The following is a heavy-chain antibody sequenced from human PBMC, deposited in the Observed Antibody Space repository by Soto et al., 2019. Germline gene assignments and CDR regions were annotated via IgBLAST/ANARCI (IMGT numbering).Heavy chain of an antibody. CDR2: INHSGST. D-gene: IGHD6-6*01. Sequence: PSETLSLTCAVYGGSFSGYYWSWIRQPPGKGLEWIGEINHSGSTNYNPSLKSRVTISVDTSKNQFSLKLSSVTAADTAVYYCARNISSSSNPYYYYYGMDVWGQGTPVTVSS. CDR3: ARNISSSSNPYYYYYGMDV. CDR1: GGSFSGYY. V-gene: IGHV4-34*01. J-gene: IGHJ6*02.